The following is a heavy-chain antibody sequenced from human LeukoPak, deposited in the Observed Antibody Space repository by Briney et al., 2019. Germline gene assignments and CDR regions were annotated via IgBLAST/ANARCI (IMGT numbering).Heavy chain of an antibody. D-gene: IGHD2-21*02. CDR2: IKEDGSAK. V-gene: IGHV3-7*03. J-gene: IGHJ4*02. Sequence: GGSLRLSCAASGFTFSNYWMSWVRQAPGKGLEWVANIKEDGSAKYYVDSVKGRFTISRDNAKNSLYLQMNSLRAEDTALYYCAKDPKSVVTAILFDYWGQGTLVTVSS. CDR1: GFTFSNYW. CDR3: AKDPKSVVTAILFDY.